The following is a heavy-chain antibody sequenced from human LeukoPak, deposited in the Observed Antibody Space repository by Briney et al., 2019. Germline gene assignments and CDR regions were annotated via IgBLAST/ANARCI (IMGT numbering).Heavy chain of an antibody. D-gene: IGHD1-20*01. Sequence: GGALRLSCAASGFTFSDHFVDWVRQAPGKGLEGVGRIRKKPNRYTTEYAASVKGRFTFSRDDSKNSLYLQMNSLETEHTAVYYCARVSAITGATDPLDFWGQGTMVTVSS. J-gene: IGHJ3*01. CDR3: ARVSAITGATDPLDF. CDR1: GFTFSDHF. CDR2: IRKKPNRYTT. V-gene: IGHV3-72*01.